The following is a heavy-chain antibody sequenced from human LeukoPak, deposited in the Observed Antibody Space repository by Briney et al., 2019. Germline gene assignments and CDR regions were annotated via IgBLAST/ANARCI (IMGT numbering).Heavy chain of an antibody. CDR3: AKGLTMSGIDAFDI. CDR1: GFTFSGFW. V-gene: IGHV3-74*01. CDR2: ISFDGSDA. Sequence: GGSLRLSCAASGFTFSGFWMHWVRQAPGKGLVWVSCISFDGSDATYADSVKGRFTISRDNSKNTLYLQMNSLRAEDTAVYYCAKGLTMSGIDAFDIWGQGTMVTVSS. D-gene: IGHD3-10*01. J-gene: IGHJ3*02.